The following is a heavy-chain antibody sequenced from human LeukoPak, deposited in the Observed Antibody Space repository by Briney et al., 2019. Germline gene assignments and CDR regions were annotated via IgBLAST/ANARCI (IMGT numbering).Heavy chain of an antibody. CDR2: IYYSGNT. CDR3: ARDSAAGTWINWFDP. J-gene: IGHJ5*02. D-gene: IGHD6-13*01. V-gene: IGHV4-39*07. CDR1: GDSIRSTTYY. Sequence: PSETLSLTCSVSGDSIRSTTYYWGWIRQPPGKGLEWIGSIYYSGNTYYNPSLMSRVTISVDTSKNQFSLHVSSVTAADTAVYYCARDSAAGTWINWFDPWGQGTLVTVSS.